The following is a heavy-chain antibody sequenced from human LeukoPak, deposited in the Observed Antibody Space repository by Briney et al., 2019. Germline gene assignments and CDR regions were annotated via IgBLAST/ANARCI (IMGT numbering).Heavy chain of an antibody. J-gene: IGHJ6*03. Sequence: PGGSLRLSCAASGFTFSNYWMHWVRQDPGKGLVWVSFINPDGSTTNYADSVKGRFTISRDNAKNALYLQMNSLRAEDTAVYYCARAAIAAARIYYYMDVWGKGTTVTVSS. D-gene: IGHD6-13*01. CDR1: GFTFSNYW. CDR2: INPDGSTT. CDR3: ARAAIAAARIYYYMDV. V-gene: IGHV3-74*01.